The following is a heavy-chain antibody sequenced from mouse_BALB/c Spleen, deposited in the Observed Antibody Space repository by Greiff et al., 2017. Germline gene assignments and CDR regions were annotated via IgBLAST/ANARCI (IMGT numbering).Heavy chain of an antibody. CDR3: ARYLLYYGNYVGMDY. V-gene: IGHV1-54*03. CDR1: GYAFTNYL. D-gene: IGHD2-1*01. J-gene: IGHJ4*01. CDR2: INPGSGGT. Sequence: VQLQQSGAELVRPGTSVKVSCKASGYAFTNYLIEWVKQRPGQGLEWIGVINPGSGGTNYNEKFKGKATLTADKSSSTAYMQLSSLTSDDSAVYFCARYLLYYGNYVGMDYWGQGTSVTVSS.